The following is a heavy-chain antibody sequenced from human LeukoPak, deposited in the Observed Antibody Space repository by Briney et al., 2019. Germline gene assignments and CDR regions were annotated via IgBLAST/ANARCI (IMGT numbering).Heavy chain of an antibody. CDR1: GFTFSDYY. Sequence: PGGSLRLSCAASGFTFSDYYMSWIRQAPGKGLEWVSYISSSGSTIYYADSVKGRFTISRDNAKNSLYLQMNSLRAEDTAVYYCASPPHYGGNDYFDYWGQGTPVTVSS. J-gene: IGHJ4*02. CDR2: ISSSGSTI. V-gene: IGHV3-11*01. D-gene: IGHD4-23*01. CDR3: ASPPHYGGNDYFDY.